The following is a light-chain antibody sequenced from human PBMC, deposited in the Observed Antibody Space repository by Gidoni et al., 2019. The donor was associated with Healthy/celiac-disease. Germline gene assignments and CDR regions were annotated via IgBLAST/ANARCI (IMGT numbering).Light chain of an antibody. CDR1: SNNVGNQG. J-gene: IGLJ2*01. Sequence: QAGLTQPPSVSKGLRQTATLTCPGNSNNVGNQGAAWLQQHQGHPPKLLSYRNNNRPSGISEIFSASRSGNTASLTITGLQPEDEADYYCSAWDSSRSAQVFGGGTKLTVL. V-gene: IGLV10-54*04. CDR3: SAWDSSRSAQV. CDR2: RNN.